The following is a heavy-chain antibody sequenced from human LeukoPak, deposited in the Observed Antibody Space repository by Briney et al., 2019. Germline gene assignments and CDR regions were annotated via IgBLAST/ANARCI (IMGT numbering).Heavy chain of an antibody. CDR1: GFTVSSNY. Sequence: GGSLRLSCAASGFTVSSNYMSWVRQAPGKGLEWVSIIYSDGSTYYADSVKGRFTISRDNSKNTLYLQMNSLRAEDTAVYYCARDFWSRNAYYDILTGYYNGDYFDYWGQGTLVTVSS. J-gene: IGHJ4*02. CDR2: IYSDGST. D-gene: IGHD3-9*01. CDR3: ARDFWSRNAYYDILTGYYNGDYFDY. V-gene: IGHV3-66*01.